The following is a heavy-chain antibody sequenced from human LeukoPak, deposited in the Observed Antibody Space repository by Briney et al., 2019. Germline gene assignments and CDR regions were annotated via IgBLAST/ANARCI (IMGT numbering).Heavy chain of an antibody. V-gene: IGHV3-23*01. CDR3: AKDFRIGYSAHFDY. CDR1: GFTFSSYT. J-gene: IGHJ4*02. Sequence: GGSLRLSCAASGFTFSSYTMSWVRQALGKGLEWVSTITTSDGNTYYADSVKGRFSISRDNSKNTLYLQMDSLRGEDTAVYYCAKDFRIGYSAHFDYWGQGALVTVSS. D-gene: IGHD2-21*01. CDR2: ITTSDGNT.